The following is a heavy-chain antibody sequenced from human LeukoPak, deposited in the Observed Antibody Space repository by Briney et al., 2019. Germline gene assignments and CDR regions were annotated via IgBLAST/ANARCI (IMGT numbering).Heavy chain of an antibody. CDR3: AILVVVIASFDY. Sequence: SETLSLTCAVYGGTFSGYYWSWIRQPPGKRLEWVGESNDSGGTNYNPSLKSRVTISADKSKNQVSLKLSSVTAADTAVYYCAILVVVIASFDYWGQGTLVTVSS. CDR1: GGTFSGYY. V-gene: IGHV4-34*08. J-gene: IGHJ4*02. D-gene: IGHD2-21*01. CDR2: SNDSGGT.